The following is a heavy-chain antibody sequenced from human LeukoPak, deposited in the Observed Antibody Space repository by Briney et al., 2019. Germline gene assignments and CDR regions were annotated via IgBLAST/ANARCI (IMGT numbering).Heavy chain of an antibody. CDR1: GYTFTGYY. V-gene: IGHV1-2*06. D-gene: IGHD3-10*01. CDR3: ARAPGYGSGSYYRGNY. CDR2: INPNSGGT. Sequence: GASVKVSCKASGYTFTGYYMHWVRQAPGQGLEWMGRINPNSGGTNYAQKFQGRVTMTRDTSISTAYMELSRLRSDDTAVYYCARAPGYGSGSYYRGNYWGQGTLVTVSS. J-gene: IGHJ4*02.